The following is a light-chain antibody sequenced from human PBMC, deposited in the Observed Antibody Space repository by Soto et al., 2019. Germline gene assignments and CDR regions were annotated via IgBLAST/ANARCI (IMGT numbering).Light chain of an antibody. CDR1: QTVSSNY. CDR2: GAS. CDR3: QQYTGPPTT. V-gene: IGKV3-20*01. Sequence: EIILTQSPDTLSFSPGARATLSCRASQTVSSNYLAWCQQRPGQAPRLLIYGASTRAAGIPDRFSGSASGTDLTITITRLEPEDAEVYFCQQYTGPPTTFGQGTRLEI. J-gene: IGKJ5*01.